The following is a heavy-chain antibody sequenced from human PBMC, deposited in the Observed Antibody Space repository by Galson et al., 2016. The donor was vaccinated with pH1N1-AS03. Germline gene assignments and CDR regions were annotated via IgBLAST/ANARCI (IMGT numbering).Heavy chain of an antibody. V-gene: IGHV3-23*01. J-gene: IGHJ4*02. CDR3: AKEGDEGAFDY. CDR2: ISGIGTST. Sequence: SLRLSCAASGFTFKNYAMSWVRQAPGKGLEWVSVISGIGTSTYYAASVKGRFSISRDNARNTLSLQMDGLRAEDTALYYCAKEGDEGAFDYWGQGTLVTVSS. CDR1: GFTFKNYA.